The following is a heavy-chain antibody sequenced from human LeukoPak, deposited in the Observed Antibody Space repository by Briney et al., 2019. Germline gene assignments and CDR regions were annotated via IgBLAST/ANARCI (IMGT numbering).Heavy chain of an antibody. J-gene: IGHJ6*02. CDR3: ARHGELTPGYYYGMDV. Sequence: GESLKISCKGSGYSFTSYWIGWVRQMPGKGLEWMGIIYPGDSDTRYCPSFQGQVTISADKSISTAYLQWSSLKASDTAMYYCARHGELTPGYYYGMDVWGQGTTVTVSS. D-gene: IGHD3-10*01. CDR2: IYPGDSDT. V-gene: IGHV5-51*01. CDR1: GYSFTSYW.